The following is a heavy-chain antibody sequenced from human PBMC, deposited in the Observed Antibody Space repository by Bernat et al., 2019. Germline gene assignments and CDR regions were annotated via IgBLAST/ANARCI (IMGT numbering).Heavy chain of an antibody. J-gene: IGHJ4*02. V-gene: IGHV3-23*01. D-gene: IGHD3-16*01. Sequence: DVQLMESGGDLVQPGGSLRLSCAASGFTFSDSGMSWVRLPPGKGLEWVSTISSDGDTTHYAGSVQGRFTISRDNSQSTLYLQMDSLSAEDAAIYYCAKVSAPYFAYWGQGALVTVSS. CDR3: AKVSAPYFAY. CDR2: ISSDGDTT. CDR1: GFTFSDSG.